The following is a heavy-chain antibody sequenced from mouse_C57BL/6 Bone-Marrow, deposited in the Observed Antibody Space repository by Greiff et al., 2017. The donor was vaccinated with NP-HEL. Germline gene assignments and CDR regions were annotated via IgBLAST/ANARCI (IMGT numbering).Heavy chain of an antibody. CDR2: FHPYNDDT. D-gene: IGHD2-4*01. CDR3: ARSSDYDAERGYAMDY. V-gene: IGHV1-47*01. J-gene: IGHJ4*01. Sequence: QVQLKESGAELVKPGASVKMSCKASGYTFTTYPIEWMKQNHGKSLEWIGNFHPYNDDTKYNEKFKGKATLTVEKSSSTVYLELSRLTSDDSAVYYCARSSDYDAERGYAMDYWGQGTSVTVSS. CDR1: GYTFTTYP.